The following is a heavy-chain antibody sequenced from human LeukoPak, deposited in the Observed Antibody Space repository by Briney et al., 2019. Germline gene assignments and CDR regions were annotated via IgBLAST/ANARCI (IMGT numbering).Heavy chain of an antibody. V-gene: IGHV3-23*01. CDR1: GFTFSNFP. J-gene: IGHJ4*02. CDR3: ATTVPGYPDDYFDN. D-gene: IGHD6-19*01. CDR2: ISADGAP. Sequence: GSLRLSCAASGFTFSNFPMNWVRQAPGKGLEWVAAISADGAPYYADAESVKGRFTISRDNSKNTLYLQMDSLRAEDTAVYYCATTVPGYPDDYFDNWGQGTLVTVSS.